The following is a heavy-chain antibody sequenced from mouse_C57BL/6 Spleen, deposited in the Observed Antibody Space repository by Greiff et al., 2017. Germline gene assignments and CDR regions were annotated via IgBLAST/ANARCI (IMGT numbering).Heavy chain of an antibody. CDR1: GYTFTDYE. CDR2: IDPETGGT. CDR3: TREGDSSGYVGFAY. Sequence: VQLQESGAELVRPGASVTLSCKASGYTFTDYEMHWVKQTPVHGLEWIGAIDPETGGTAYNQKFKGKAILTADKSSSTAYMELRSLTSEDSAVYYCTREGDSSGYVGFAYWGQGTLVTVSA. D-gene: IGHD3-2*02. J-gene: IGHJ3*01. V-gene: IGHV1-15*01.